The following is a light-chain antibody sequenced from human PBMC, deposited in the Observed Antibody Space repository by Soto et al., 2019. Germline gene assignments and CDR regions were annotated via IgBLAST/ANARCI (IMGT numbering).Light chain of an antibody. CDR3: QQYGTSRT. CDR2: GAS. V-gene: IGKV3-20*01. J-gene: IGKJ1*01. Sequence: EILFTQSPGTLSLSPGERGTLSCRASQSVSSSYLAWYQQKPGKAPRLLIYGASSRATGIPDRFSGSGSGTDFTLTIRRLEPEDFAVYYCQQYGTSRTFGQGTKVDIK. CDR1: QSVSSSY.